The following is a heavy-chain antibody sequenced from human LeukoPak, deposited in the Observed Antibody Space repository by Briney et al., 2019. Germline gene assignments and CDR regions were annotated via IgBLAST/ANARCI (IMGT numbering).Heavy chain of an antibody. D-gene: IGHD3-16*01. Sequence: GESLKISCETSGYSFTTYWIGWVRQMPGTGLEWVGAIYPGDSDTRYSPSFQGQVTISADKSISTAYLQWSSLKASDTAMYYCARLGGIRNWFDPWGQGTLVTVSS. CDR1: GYSFTTYW. CDR2: IYPGDSDT. J-gene: IGHJ5*02. V-gene: IGHV5-51*01. CDR3: ARLGGIRNWFDP.